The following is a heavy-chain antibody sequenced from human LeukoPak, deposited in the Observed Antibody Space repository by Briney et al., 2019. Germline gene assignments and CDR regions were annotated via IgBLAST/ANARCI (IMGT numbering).Heavy chain of an antibody. V-gene: IGHV3-7*05. Sequence: GGSLRLSCAASGFSVSSNYMSWVRQAPGKGLEWVANIKLDGSEKNYVDSVKGRFTISRDNAKNSLYLQMKSLRAEDTAVYYCARDYSSSGWPIGLWGQGTLVTVSS. CDR2: IKLDGSEK. J-gene: IGHJ4*02. CDR3: ARDYSSSGWPIGL. CDR1: GFSVSSNY. D-gene: IGHD6-19*01.